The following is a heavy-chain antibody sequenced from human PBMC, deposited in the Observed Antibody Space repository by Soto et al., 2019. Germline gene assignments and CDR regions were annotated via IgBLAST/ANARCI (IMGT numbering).Heavy chain of an antibody. CDR2: INAGNGNT. CDR1: GYTFTRYT. CDR3: ARDCYYGSGSYNYFDY. Sequence: ASVKVSCKASGYTFTRYTMHWVRQAPGQRLEWMGWINAGNGNTKYSQKFQGRVTITRDTSASTAYMDLSSLRSEDTAVYYCARDCYYGSGSYNYFDYWGQGALVTVSS. V-gene: IGHV1-3*01. D-gene: IGHD3-10*01. J-gene: IGHJ4*02.